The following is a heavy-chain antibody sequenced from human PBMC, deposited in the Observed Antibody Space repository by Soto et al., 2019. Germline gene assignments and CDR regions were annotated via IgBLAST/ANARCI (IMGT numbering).Heavy chain of an antibody. D-gene: IGHD3-9*01. Sequence: EVPLVESGGGLVQPGGSLRLSCAASGFTFSSYWMSWVRQAPGKGLEWVANIKQDGSEKYYVDSVKGRFTISRDNAKNSLYLQMNSLRAEDTAVYYCARALGGYFDSQAFDYWGQGSLVTVTS. CDR3: ARALGGYFDSQAFDY. CDR1: GFTFSSYW. CDR2: IKQDGSEK. J-gene: IGHJ4*02. V-gene: IGHV3-7*01.